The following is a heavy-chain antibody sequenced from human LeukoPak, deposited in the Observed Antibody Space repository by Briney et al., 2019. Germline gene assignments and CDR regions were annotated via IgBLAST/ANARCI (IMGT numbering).Heavy chain of an antibody. CDR3: AKESYYDSSGYLLHHFDY. J-gene: IGHJ4*02. CDR1: GSGFTFNNYW. CDR2: INADGSTT. D-gene: IGHD3-22*01. Sequence: GGSLRLSCAASGSGFTFNNYWMHWVRQAPGKGLVWVSRINADGSTTSYADSVRGRFTISRDNAKNTLYLQMNSLRAEDTAVYYCAKESYYDSSGYLLHHFDYWGQGTLVTVSS. V-gene: IGHV3-74*01.